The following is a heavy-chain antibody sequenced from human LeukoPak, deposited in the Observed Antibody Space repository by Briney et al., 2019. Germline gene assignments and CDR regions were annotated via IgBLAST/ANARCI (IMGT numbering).Heavy chain of an antibody. J-gene: IGHJ5*02. CDR3: ARGGSSSWYTQRPISWFDP. CDR2: VYFSGIT. V-gene: IGHV4-39*07. D-gene: IGHD6-13*01. Sequence: PSETLSLTCTVSNGSISSSAYYWGWVRQSPGKGLQWIGSVYFSGITYYNESLKSRLTISADKSNNQFSLKVRSVTAADTAVYYCARGGSSSWYTQRPISWFDPWGQGTLVTVSS. CDR1: NGSISSSAYY.